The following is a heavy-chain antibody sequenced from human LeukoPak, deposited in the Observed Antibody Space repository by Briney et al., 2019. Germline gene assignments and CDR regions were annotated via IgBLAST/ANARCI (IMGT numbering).Heavy chain of an antibody. CDR1: GFTFSTYA. CDR2: ISGDGGST. D-gene: IGHD4-17*01. J-gene: IGHJ4*02. Sequence: PGGSLRLSCAASGFTFSTYAMGWVRQAPGKGLEWVAAISGDGGSTYYADSVKGRFTISRGNSKNTLYLQVNSLRAEDTAVYYCAKATVTRYYFDYWGQGTLVTVSS. CDR3: AKATVTRYYFDY. V-gene: IGHV3-23*01.